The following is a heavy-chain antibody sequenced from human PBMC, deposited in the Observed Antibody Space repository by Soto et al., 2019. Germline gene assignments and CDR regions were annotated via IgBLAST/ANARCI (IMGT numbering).Heavy chain of an antibody. CDR2: AYYRSKWYN. Sequence: SQTLSLTCAISGDSVSSNSGAWNWIRQSPSRGLEWLGRAYYRSKWYNDYAVSVKSRITFNPDTSKNQISLQLNSVTPEDTAVYYCARAGYCSGGSCYEGFDYWGQGTLVTVSS. J-gene: IGHJ4*02. V-gene: IGHV6-1*01. CDR3: ARAGYCSGGSCYEGFDY. CDR1: GDSVSSNSGA. D-gene: IGHD2-15*01.